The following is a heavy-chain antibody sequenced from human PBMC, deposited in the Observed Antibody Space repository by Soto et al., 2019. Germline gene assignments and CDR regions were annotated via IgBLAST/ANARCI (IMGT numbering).Heavy chain of an antibody. Sequence: GGSLRLSCAASGFTFSTYAMYWVRQAPGKGLEWVSGISGGDGTTYSADSVRGRFTISRNNSKNNLFLQMNGLRTEDTAVYYCAREPSNWNGGNYFDYWGQGTLVTVSS. CDR3: AREPSNWNGGNYFDY. V-gene: IGHV3-23*01. J-gene: IGHJ4*02. CDR2: ISGGDGTT. CDR1: GFTFSTYA. D-gene: IGHD1-1*01.